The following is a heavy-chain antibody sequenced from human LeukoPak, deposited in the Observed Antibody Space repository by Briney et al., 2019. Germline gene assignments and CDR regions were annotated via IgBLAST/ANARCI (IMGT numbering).Heavy chain of an antibody. V-gene: IGHV3-48*02. CDR2: ISGSSRTI. D-gene: IGHD3-10*01. Sequence: PGGSLRLSCAASGFSFSTYSMNWVRQAPGKGLEWVSYISGSSRTIYYADTVKGRFTISRDNAHNTLDLQMNSLRDEDTAVYYCAREGNYGYNWFDPWGQGALVTVPS. CDR3: AREGNYGYNWFDP. J-gene: IGHJ5*02. CDR1: GFSFSTYS.